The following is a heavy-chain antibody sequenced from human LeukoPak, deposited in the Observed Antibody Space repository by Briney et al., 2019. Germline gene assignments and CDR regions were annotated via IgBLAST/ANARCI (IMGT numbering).Heavy chain of an antibody. CDR1: GFTVSSNY. CDR2: IYSGGST. CDR3: AKYAVAGTLDY. V-gene: IGHV3-66*01. J-gene: IGHJ4*02. D-gene: IGHD6-19*01. Sequence: GGSLRLSCAASGFTVSSNYMSWVRQAPGKGLEWVSVIYSGGSTYYADSVKGRFTISRDNSKNTLYLQMNSLRAEDTAVYYCAKYAVAGTLDYWGQGTLVTVSP.